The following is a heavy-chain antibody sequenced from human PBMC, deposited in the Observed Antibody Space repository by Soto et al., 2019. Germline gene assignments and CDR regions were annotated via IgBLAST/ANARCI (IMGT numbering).Heavy chain of an antibody. CDR1: GGSITSYY. CDR2: IYYGGST. CDR3: ARVWGGAFDF. J-gene: IGHJ3*01. Sequence: PSETLSLTCTVSGGSITSYYWSWIRQPPGKGLEWIGYIYYGGSTNYNPSLKSRVTISVDTSKNQFSLKLSSVTAADTAVYYCARVWGGAFDFWGQGTMVTV. D-gene: IGHD3-10*01. V-gene: IGHV4-59*01.